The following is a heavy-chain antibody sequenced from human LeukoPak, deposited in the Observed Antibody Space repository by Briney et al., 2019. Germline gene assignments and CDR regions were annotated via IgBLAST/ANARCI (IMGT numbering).Heavy chain of an antibody. V-gene: IGHV5-10-1*01. CDR3: ARTKRLEYYFDY. Sequence: GESLQISCKGSGSSFTSYWISWVRQMPGKGLEWMGRIDPSDSYTKYGPSFQGHVTISADKSISTAYLQWSSLKASDTAMYYCARTKRLEYYFDYWGQGTLVTVSS. J-gene: IGHJ4*02. CDR1: GSSFTSYW. D-gene: IGHD1-1*01. CDR2: IDPSDSYT.